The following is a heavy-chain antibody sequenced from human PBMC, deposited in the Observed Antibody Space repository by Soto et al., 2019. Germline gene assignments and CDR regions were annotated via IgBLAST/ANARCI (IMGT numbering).Heavy chain of an antibody. CDR2: IYPGDSDT. Sequence: GEPLKISCKGSGYSFTSYWIGWVRQMPGKGLEWMGIIYPGDSDTRYSPSFQGQVTISADKSISTAYLQWSSLKASDTAMYYCARLNGIAVAGTDYYYGMDVWGQGTTVTVS. CDR1: GYSFTSYW. V-gene: IGHV5-51*01. J-gene: IGHJ6*02. CDR3: ARLNGIAVAGTDYYYGMDV. D-gene: IGHD6-19*01.